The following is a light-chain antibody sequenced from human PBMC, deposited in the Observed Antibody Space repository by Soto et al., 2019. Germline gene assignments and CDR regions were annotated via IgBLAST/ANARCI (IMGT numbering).Light chain of an antibody. V-gene: IGLV4-69*01. CDR2: LNSDGSH. CDR1: SGHSSYA. Sequence: QPVLTQSPSASASLGASVKLTCTLSSGHSSYAIAWHQQQPEKGPRYLMKLNSDGSHSKGDGIPDRFSGSSSGAERYLTISSLQSEEEADYYCQTWGTGSPWVVGGGTKLTVL. J-gene: IGLJ3*02. CDR3: QTWGTGSPWV.